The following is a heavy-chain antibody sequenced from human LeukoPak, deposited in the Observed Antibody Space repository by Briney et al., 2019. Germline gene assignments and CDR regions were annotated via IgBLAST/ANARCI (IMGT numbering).Heavy chain of an antibody. J-gene: IGHJ4*02. CDR3: ATDSGRYYDFWSGYYHFDY. CDR1: GFTFRNYV. D-gene: IGHD3-3*01. CDR2: ISGSRGNS. Sequence: QPGGSLRLSCAASGFTFRNYVMNWVRQAPGKGLEWVSTISGSRGNSYYADSVKGRFTISRDNSKNTLYLQMNSLRAEDTAVYYCATDSGRYYDFWSGYYHFDYWGQGTLVTVSS. V-gene: IGHV3-23*01.